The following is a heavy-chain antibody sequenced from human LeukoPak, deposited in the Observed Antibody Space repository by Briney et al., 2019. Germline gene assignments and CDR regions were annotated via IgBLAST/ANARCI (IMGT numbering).Heavy chain of an antibody. Sequence: PGGSLRLSCAASGFTFTSYGMTWVRQAQGKGLEWVSSISSSSSYIYYADSVKGRFTISRDNAKNSVYLQMNNLRGGDTAVYYCLRGAGTGWRFDYWGQGTLVIVSS. CDR1: GFTFTSYG. D-gene: IGHD6-19*01. V-gene: IGHV3-21*01. J-gene: IGHJ4*02. CDR3: LRGAGTGWRFDY. CDR2: ISSSSSYI.